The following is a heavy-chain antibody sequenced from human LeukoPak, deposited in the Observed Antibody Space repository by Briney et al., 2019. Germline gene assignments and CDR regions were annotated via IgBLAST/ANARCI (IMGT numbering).Heavy chain of an antibody. Sequence: SETLSLTCTVSGYSISSGYYWGWIRQPPGKGLEWIGSIYHSGSTYYNPSLKSRVTISVDTSKNQFSLKLSSVTAADTAVYYCASGVAAADYWGQGTLVTVSS. J-gene: IGHJ4*02. CDR3: ASGVAAADY. CDR1: GYSISSGYY. V-gene: IGHV4-38-2*02. D-gene: IGHD6-13*01. CDR2: IYHSGST.